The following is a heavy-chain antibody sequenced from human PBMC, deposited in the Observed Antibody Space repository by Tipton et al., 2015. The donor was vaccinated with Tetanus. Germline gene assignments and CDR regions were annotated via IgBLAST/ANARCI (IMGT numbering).Heavy chain of an antibody. Sequence: GLVKPSETLSLTCTVSGASISTYYWSWIRQPPGKGLEWIGYIYYSGSTNYNPSLKSRVTISVDTPKNQFSLKLSSVTAADTAVYYCARDRTICSGGSCYGIPVAFDIWGQGTMVTVSS. D-gene: IGHD2-15*01. CDR1: GASISTYY. CDR2: IYYSGST. V-gene: IGHV4-59*01. CDR3: ARDRTICSGGSCYGIPVAFDI. J-gene: IGHJ3*02.